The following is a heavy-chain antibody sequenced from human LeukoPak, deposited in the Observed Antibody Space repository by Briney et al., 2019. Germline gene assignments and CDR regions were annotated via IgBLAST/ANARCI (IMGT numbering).Heavy chain of an antibody. CDR1: GPTFSSHW. V-gene: IGHV3-74*01. J-gene: IGHJ4*02. CDR2: ITNDGSST. CDR3: AREQSEGYSGSSGGFDY. D-gene: IGHD1-26*01. Sequence: GGSLRLSCAASGPTFSSHWMHWVRQAPGKGLVWVSRITNDGSSTTYADSVKGRFTNSRDNAKNMLYLQVNSLRAEDTAVYYCAREQSEGYSGSSGGFDYWGQGTLVTVSS.